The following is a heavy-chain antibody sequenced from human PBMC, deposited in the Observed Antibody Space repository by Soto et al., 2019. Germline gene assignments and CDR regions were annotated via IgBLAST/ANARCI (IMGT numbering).Heavy chain of an antibody. J-gene: IGHJ5*02. CDR3: AKGEGETVTDLFDP. CDR1: GFTVNNYA. Sequence: GSLRLSCAASGFTVNNYAMAWVRQAPGEGLEWVASVFGGVGDTYYAESVKGRFTVFRDNSKNTVYLQMNSLTAEDTAIYFCAKGEGETVTDLFDPWGQGTLVTVSS. V-gene: IGHV3-23*01. CDR2: VFGGVGDT. D-gene: IGHD3-16*01.